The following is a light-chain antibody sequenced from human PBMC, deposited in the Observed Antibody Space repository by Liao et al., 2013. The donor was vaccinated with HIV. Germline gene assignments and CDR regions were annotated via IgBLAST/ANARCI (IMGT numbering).Light chain of an antibody. CDR1: NIGSKS. Sequence: SYVLTQPPSVSVAPGKTARITCGGKNIGSKSVHWYQQKPGQAPVMVISHDSDRPSGIPERFSGSNSGNTATLTISRVEPGDEADYYCQLWDSSSDHPYVFGTGTQVTVL. J-gene: IGLJ1*01. CDR3: QLWDSSSDHPYV. V-gene: IGLV3-21*01. CDR2: HDS.